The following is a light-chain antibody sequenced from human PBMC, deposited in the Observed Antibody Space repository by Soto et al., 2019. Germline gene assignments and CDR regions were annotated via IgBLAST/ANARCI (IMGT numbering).Light chain of an antibody. J-gene: IGKJ1*01. CDR3: QQYKTYSTWT. CDR1: QSVSSTK. V-gene: IGKV3-20*01. CDR2: GAS. Sequence: EIVLTQSPGTLSLSPGERATLSCSASQSVSSTKLAWYQQKPGQAPRLIIHGASSRATGIPDRFSGSRSGTEFTLTISSLQPEASATYFCQQYKTYSTWTFGQGTKVDIK.